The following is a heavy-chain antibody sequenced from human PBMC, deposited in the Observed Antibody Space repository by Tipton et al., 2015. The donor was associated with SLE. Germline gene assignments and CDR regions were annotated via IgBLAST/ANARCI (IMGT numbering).Heavy chain of an antibody. J-gene: IGHJ3*02. CDR1: GGSISSYY. V-gene: IGHV4-59*01. CDR3: AVYDFWSGYWAFDI. CDR2: IYYSGST. D-gene: IGHD3-3*01. Sequence: TLSLTCTVSGGSISSYYWSWIRQPPGKGLEWIGYIYYSGSTNYNPSLKSRVTISVDTSKNQFSLKLSSVTASDTAVYYCAVYDFWSGYWAFDIWGQGTMVTVSS.